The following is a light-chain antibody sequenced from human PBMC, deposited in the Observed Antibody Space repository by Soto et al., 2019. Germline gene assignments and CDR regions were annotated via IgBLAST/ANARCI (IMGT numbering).Light chain of an antibody. CDR3: HQCGSSSWT. CDR2: GAS. J-gene: IGKJ1*01. Sequence: EIVLTQSPGTLSLSPGERATLSCRASQSVSSSYLAWYQQKPGQAPRLLIYGASSRATGIPDRFSGSGSGTDFTLTISRLEPEDFAVYYCHQCGSSSWTFGQGTKVEIK. V-gene: IGKV3-20*01. CDR1: QSVSSSY.